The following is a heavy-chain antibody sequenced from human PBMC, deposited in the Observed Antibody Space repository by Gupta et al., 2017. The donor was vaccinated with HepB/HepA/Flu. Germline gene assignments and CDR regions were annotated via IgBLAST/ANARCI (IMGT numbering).Heavy chain of an antibody. CDR3: ARDLRRGASGFDY. J-gene: IGHJ4*02. CDR1: GFTFSSYW. CDR2: IKQDGSEK. V-gene: IGHV3-7*01. Sequence: EVQLVESGGGLVQPGGSLRLSCAASGFTFSSYWMSWVRQAPGKGLEWVANIKQDGSEKYYVDSVKGRFTISRDNAKNSLYLQMNSLRAEDTAVYYCARDLRRGASGFDYWGQGTLVTVSS. D-gene: IGHD6-25*01.